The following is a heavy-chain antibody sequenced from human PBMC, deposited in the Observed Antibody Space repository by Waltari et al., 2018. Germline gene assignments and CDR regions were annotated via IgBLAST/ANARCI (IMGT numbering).Heavy chain of an antibody. V-gene: IGHV3-30-3*01. Sequence: QVQLVESGGGVVQPGRSLRLSCAASGFTFSSYAMHWVRQAPGKGLEWVAVISYDGSNKYYADSVKGRFTISRDNSKNTLYLQMNSLRAEDTAVYYCARVYYGSGSHFDYWGQGTLVTVSS. D-gene: IGHD3-10*01. J-gene: IGHJ4*02. CDR3: ARVYYGSGSHFDY. CDR2: ISYDGSNK. CDR1: GFTFSSYA.